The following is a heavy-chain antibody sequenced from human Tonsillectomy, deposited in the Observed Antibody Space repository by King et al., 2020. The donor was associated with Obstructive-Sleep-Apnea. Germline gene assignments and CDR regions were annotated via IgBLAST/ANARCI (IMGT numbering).Heavy chain of an antibody. D-gene: IGHD5-12*01. Sequence: KESGASVKVSCKASGYTFTGYYMHWVRQAPGQGLEWMGWINPNSGGTNYAQKFQGRVTMTRDTSISTAYMELSRLRSDDTAVYYCARASYSGYDLWGGYWVQGTLVTVSS. CDR1: GYTFTGYY. CDR2: INPNSGGT. V-gene: IGHV1-2*02. CDR3: ARASYSGYDLWGGY. J-gene: IGHJ4*02.